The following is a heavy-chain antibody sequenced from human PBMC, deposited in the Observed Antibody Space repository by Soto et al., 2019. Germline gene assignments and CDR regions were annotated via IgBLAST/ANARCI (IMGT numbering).Heavy chain of an antibody. CDR1: GFTFSNYF. D-gene: IGHD1-1*01. J-gene: IGHJ5*02. CDR3: ARTYVPGIAGFDP. V-gene: IGHV3-74*01. Sequence: AGSLRLSCAASGFTFSNYFMHWVRQVPGEGLVWVSRMSGDGKTISYADSVKGRFAISRDNAKNTLYLQMNSLRVEDTAVYYCARTYVPGIAGFDPWGQGTLVTVYS. CDR2: MSGDGKTI.